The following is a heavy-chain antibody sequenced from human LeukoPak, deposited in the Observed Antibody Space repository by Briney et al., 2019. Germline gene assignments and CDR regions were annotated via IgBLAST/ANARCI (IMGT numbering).Heavy chain of an antibody. Sequence: QPGRSLRLSCAASGFAFNTYAMHWVRQAPGKGLEWVTLIWHDGSHKFYIDSVRGRFTISRDNSRNTVYLQMNGLRAEDTAVYYCAREIFGSESYPDYWGQGTLVTVSS. V-gene: IGHV3-33*01. D-gene: IGHD3-10*01. CDR1: GFAFNTYA. CDR3: AREIFGSESYPDY. J-gene: IGHJ4*02. CDR2: IWHDGSHK.